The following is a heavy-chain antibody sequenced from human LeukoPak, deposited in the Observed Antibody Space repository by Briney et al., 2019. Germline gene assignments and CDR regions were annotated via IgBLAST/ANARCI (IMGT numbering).Heavy chain of an antibody. CDR3: ARASLQIRSRPPYYNYYMDV. V-gene: IGHV4-59*11. Sequence: SETLSLTCTVSGGSISSHYWNWIRQPPGKRLEWIGYSYYSGSTYCSPSLKSRVTISVDTSKNQFSLRLSSVTAADTAMYYCARASLQIRSRPPYYNYYMDVWGKGTTVTVSS. CDR2: SYYSGST. J-gene: IGHJ6*03. D-gene: IGHD6-6*01. CDR1: GGSISSHY.